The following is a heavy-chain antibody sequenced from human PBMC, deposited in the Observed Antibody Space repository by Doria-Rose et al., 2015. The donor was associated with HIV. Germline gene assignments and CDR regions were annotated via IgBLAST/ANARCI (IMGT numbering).Heavy chain of an antibody. CDR2: IFSDDER. CDR1: GVSLSSPGMG. D-gene: IGHD6-13*01. J-gene: IGHJ4*02. CDR3: ARIKSSRWYHKYYFDF. Sequence: QITLKESGPVLVKPTETLTLTCTVSGVSLSSPGMGVSWIRQPPGKALEWLANIFSDDERSYKTSLKSRLTISRGTSKSQVVLTVTDMDPVDTATYYCARIKSSRWYHKYYFDFWGQGTLVIVS. V-gene: IGHV2-26*01.